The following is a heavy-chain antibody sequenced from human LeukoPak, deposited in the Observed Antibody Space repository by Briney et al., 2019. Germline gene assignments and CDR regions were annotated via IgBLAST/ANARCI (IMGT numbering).Heavy chain of an antibody. D-gene: IGHD2-2*01. CDR3: ARGVVPAAMVFAFDI. CDR2: IHNSGGT. Sequence: SQTLSLTCTVSGASISSGSSYWSWIRQPAGEGLEWIGRIHNSGGTNYNPSLKSRVTISVDPSKNQFSLKLSSVTAADTAVYYCARGVVPAAMVFAFDIWGQGTMVTVSS. V-gene: IGHV4-61*02. J-gene: IGHJ3*02. CDR1: GASISSGSSY.